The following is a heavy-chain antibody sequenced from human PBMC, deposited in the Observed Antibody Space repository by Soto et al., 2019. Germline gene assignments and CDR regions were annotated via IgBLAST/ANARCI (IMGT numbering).Heavy chain of an antibody. V-gene: IGHV1-24*01. D-gene: IGHD3-10*01. Sequence: ASVTVACKVSGYTLTDLSMHWVRQAPGKGLEWMGGFDPEDGETIYAQKFQGRVTMTEDTSTDTAYMELSSLRSEDTAVYYCGTGGTTMVRGVKTHDAFDIWGQGTMVTVSS. CDR1: GYTLTDLS. CDR3: GTGGTTMVRGVKTHDAFDI. J-gene: IGHJ3*02. CDR2: FDPEDGET.